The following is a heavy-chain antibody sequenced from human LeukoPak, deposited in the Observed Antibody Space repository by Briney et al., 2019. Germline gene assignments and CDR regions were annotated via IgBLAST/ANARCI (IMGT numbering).Heavy chain of an antibody. Sequence: QAGGSLRLSCAASGFTFSSYAMSWVRQAPGKGLEWVSVIYSGGSTYYADSVKGRFTISRDNSKNTLYLQMNSLRAEDTAVYYCARERAYYGSGSYYKGAGYYYYGMDVWGQGTTVTVSS. CDR3: ARERAYYGSGSYYKGAGYYYYGMDV. V-gene: IGHV3-66*01. CDR1: GFTFSSYA. D-gene: IGHD3-10*01. J-gene: IGHJ6*02. CDR2: IYSGGST.